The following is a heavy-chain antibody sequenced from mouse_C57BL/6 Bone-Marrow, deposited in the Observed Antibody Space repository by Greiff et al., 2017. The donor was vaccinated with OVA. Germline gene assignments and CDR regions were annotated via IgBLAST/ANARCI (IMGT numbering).Heavy chain of an antibody. Sequence: VQLQQSGAELVKPGASVKISCKASGYAFSSYWMNWVKQRPGKGLEWIGQIYPGDGDTNYNGKFKGKATLTADKSSSTAYMQLSSLTSEDSAVYFCAREGGYYYGSYYYAMDYWGQGTSVTVSS. D-gene: IGHD1-1*01. J-gene: IGHJ4*01. CDR3: AREGGYYYGSYYYAMDY. V-gene: IGHV1-80*01. CDR1: GYAFSSYW. CDR2: IYPGDGDT.